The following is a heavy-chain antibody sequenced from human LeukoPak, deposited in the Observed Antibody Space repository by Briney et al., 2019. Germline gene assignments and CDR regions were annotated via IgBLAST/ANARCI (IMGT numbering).Heavy chain of an antibody. V-gene: IGHV4-59*12. D-gene: IGHD6-6*01. CDR2: IYYSGST. Sequence: PSETLSLTCTVSGGSISSYYWSWIRQPPGKGLEWIGYIYYSGSTNYNPSLKSRVTISVDTSKNQFSLKLSSVTAADTAVYYCARDSSSPRVKYFQYWGQGTLVTVSS. CDR1: GGSISSYY. CDR3: ARDSSSPRVKYFQY. J-gene: IGHJ1*01.